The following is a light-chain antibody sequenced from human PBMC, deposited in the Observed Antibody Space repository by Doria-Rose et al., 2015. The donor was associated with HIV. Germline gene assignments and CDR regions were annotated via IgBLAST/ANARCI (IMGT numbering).Light chain of an antibody. V-gene: IGKV1-8*01. CDR3: QQYYSYPPT. CDR2: AAS. CDR1: QDISNY. Sequence: AIRMTQSPSSLSASTGDRVTITCRVSQDISNYLAWCQQKPGKAPKLLIYAASTLQSGVPSRFSGSGSGTDFTLTISYLQSEDFATYYCQQYYSYPPTFGQGTKVEVK. J-gene: IGKJ1*01.